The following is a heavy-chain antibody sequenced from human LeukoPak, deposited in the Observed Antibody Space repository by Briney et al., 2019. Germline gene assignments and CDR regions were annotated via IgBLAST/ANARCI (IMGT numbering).Heavy chain of an antibody. CDR1: GFTFSSYG. V-gene: IGHV3-30*18. J-gene: IGHJ4*02. CDR3: AKDRSVRYGTGTYGY. D-gene: IGHD1-7*01. CDR2: ISYDGSNK. Sequence: GGSLRLSCAASGFTFSSYGMHWVRQAPGRGLEWVEVISYDGSNKYYADSVKGRFTISRDNSKNTLYLQMNSLRAEDTAVYYCAKDRSVRYGTGTYGYWGQGTLVTVSS.